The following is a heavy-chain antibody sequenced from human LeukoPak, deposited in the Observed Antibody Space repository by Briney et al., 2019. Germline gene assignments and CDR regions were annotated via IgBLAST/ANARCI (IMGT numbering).Heavy chain of an antibody. Sequence: PGGSLRLSCAASGFAFSSYAMSWVRQAPGKGLEWVSSISSSSSYIYYADSVKGRFTISRDNAKNSLYLQMNSLRAEDTAVYYCASSTQYYYDSSGYFRDLYYFDYWGQGTLVTVSS. CDR3: ASSTQYYYDSSGYFRDLYYFDY. CDR1: GFAFSSYA. V-gene: IGHV3-21*01. D-gene: IGHD3-22*01. J-gene: IGHJ4*02. CDR2: ISSSSSYI.